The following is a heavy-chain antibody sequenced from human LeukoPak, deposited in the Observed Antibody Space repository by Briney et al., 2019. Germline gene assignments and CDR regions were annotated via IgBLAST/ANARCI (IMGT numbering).Heavy chain of an antibody. V-gene: IGHV3-15*05. CDR1: GFTFTKTW. CDR3: AAKPVGYPGYDRP. Sequence: GGSLRLSCAASGFTFTKTWMSWVRQAPGKGLEWVGHIKSKIDGATTDYAAPVKGRFTISGDDSQNTLYLQMNSLKTEDTAVYYCAAKPVGYPGYDRPWGQGTLVTVSS. J-gene: IGHJ4*02. D-gene: IGHD5-12*01. CDR2: IKSKIDGATT.